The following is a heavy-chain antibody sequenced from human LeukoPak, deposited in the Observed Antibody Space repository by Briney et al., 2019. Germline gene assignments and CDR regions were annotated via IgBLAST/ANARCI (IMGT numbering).Heavy chain of an antibody. V-gene: IGHV1-8*03. CDR1: GYTFTSYD. Sequence: ASVKVSCKASGYTFTSYDINWVRQASGHGLEWMGWMNPNSGNTGYAQKFQGRVTITRNTSKSTAYMELSSLRSEDTAVYYCARTMVRGVREQFDPWGQGTLVTVSS. CDR2: MNPNSGNT. D-gene: IGHD3-10*01. J-gene: IGHJ5*02. CDR3: ARTMVRGVREQFDP.